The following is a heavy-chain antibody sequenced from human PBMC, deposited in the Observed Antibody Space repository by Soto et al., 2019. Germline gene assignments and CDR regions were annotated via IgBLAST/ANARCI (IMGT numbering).Heavy chain of an antibody. Sequence: SETLSLTCTVSGGSISSGDYYWSWIRQPPGKGLEWIGYIYYSGNTYYNPSLKSRLTISVDTSKNQFSLKLSSVTAADTAVYYCARSGSYYGHTEYFQQWGQGTLVTVSS. D-gene: IGHD1-26*01. V-gene: IGHV4-30-4*01. CDR3: ARSGSYYGHTEYFQQ. J-gene: IGHJ1*01. CDR2: IYYSGNT. CDR1: GGSISSGDYY.